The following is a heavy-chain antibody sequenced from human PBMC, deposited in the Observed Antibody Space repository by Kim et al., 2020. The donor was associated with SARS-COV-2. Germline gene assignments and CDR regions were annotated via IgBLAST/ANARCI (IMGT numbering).Heavy chain of an antibody. CDR1: GFIFSSNG. CDR3: ARGTASPDY. J-gene: IGHJ4*02. V-gene: IGHV3-23*01. Sequence: GGSLRLSCAASGFIFSSNGLSWVRQAPGKGLEWVSGIPGGSSYTSYADSVKGRFTISRDNSKNMLYLQMNSLRAEDTAIYYCARGTASPDYWGQGTLVTVSS. D-gene: IGHD1-26*01. CDR2: IPGGSSYT.